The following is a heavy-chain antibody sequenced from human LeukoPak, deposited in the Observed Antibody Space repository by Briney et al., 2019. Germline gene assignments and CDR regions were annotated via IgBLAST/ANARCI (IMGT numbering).Heavy chain of an antibody. J-gene: IGHJ6*03. CDR1: GYTFTSYD. D-gene: IGHD1-26*01. V-gene: IGHV1-8*03. Sequence: GASVKVSCKASGYTFTSYDINWVRQATGQGLEWMGWMNPNSGNTVYEQKFQGRVTITRNTSISTAYMELSSLRSEDTAVYYCARGPSGAHNYYMDVWGKGTTVTVSS. CDR2: MNPNSGNT. CDR3: ARGPSGAHNYYMDV.